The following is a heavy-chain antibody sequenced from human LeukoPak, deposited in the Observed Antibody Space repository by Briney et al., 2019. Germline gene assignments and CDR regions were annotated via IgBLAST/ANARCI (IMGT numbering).Heavy chain of an antibody. CDR1: GFPLSSNA. CDR2: TSSSDAGT. Sequence: GGSLRLSCAASGFPLSSNAMSWVRQAPGKGLEWVSATSSSDAGTYHADSVRGRFTISRDNSKNTLYPQMNSLRVEDAAVYYCARAPVTSCRGAYCYPFDYWGQGTLVTVSS. D-gene: IGHD2-21*01. V-gene: IGHV3-23*01. J-gene: IGHJ4*02. CDR3: ARAPVTSCRGAYCYPFDY.